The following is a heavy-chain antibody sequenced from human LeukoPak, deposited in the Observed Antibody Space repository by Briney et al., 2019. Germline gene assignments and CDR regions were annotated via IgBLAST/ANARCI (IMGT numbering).Heavy chain of an antibody. D-gene: IGHD2-8*02. J-gene: IGHJ3*02. V-gene: IGHV1-2*02. Sequence: YXXHXVRQXPGXGXEWLGWIYPNTGDTRFPQKFQGRVTMTRDTSISTAYMELTRLRSDDTAVYYCARVTGQNNDAFDIWGQGTMVTVSS. CDR1: YX. CDR3: ARVTGQNNDAFDI. CDR2: IYPNTGDT.